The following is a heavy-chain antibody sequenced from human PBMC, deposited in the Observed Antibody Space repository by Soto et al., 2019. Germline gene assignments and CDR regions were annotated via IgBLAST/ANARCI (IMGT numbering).Heavy chain of an antibody. CDR3: ARYNYGDYGYYYYGMDV. J-gene: IGHJ6*02. D-gene: IGHD4-17*01. CDR1: GFTFSSYS. CDR2: ISSSSSYI. V-gene: IGHV3-21*01. Sequence: PGGSLRLSCAASGFTFSSYSMNWVRQAPGKGLEWVSSISSSSSYIYYADSVKGRFTISRDNAKNSLYLQMNSLRAEDTAVYYCARYNYGDYGYYYYGMDVWGQGTTVTVSS.